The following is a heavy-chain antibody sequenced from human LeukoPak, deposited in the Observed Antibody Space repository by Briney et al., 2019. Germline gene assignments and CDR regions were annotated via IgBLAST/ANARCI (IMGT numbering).Heavy chain of an antibody. D-gene: IGHD3-3*01. J-gene: IGHJ6*03. CDR1: GFTFSSYS. CDR3: AREIYDFWAYYYYYMDV. V-gene: IGHV3-21*01. Sequence: GGSLRLSCAASGFTFSSYSMNWVRQAPGKGLEWVSSISSSSSYIYYADSVKGRFTISRDNAKNSLYLQMNSLRAEDTAVYYCAREIYDFWAYYYYYMDVWGKGTTVTVSS. CDR2: ISSSSSYI.